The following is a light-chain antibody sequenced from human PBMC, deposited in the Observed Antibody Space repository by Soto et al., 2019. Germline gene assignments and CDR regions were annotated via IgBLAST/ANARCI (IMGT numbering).Light chain of an antibody. J-gene: IGLJ2*01. V-gene: IGLV2-11*01. CDR2: DVS. Sequence: QSALTQPRSVSGSPGQSVTISCTGTSSDVGAYNYVSWYQQYPGKAPKLMIYDVSKRPSGVPDRFSGSKSGNTASLTISGLQTEDEAEYYGCSYAGLFGGGTKLTVL. CDR3: CSYAGL. CDR1: SSDVGAYNY.